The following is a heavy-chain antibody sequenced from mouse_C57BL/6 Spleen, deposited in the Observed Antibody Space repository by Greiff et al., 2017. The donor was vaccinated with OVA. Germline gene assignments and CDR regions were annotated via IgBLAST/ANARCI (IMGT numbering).Heavy chain of an antibody. CDR3: ARNGNYMEDY. Sequence: ESGPGLVKPSQSLSLTCSVTGYSITSGYYWNWIRQFPGNKLEWMGYISYDGSNNYNPSLKNRISITRDTSKNQFCLKLNSVTTEDTATYYCARNGNYMEDYWGQGTSVTVSS. J-gene: IGHJ4*01. CDR2: ISYDGSN. CDR1: GYSITSGYY. V-gene: IGHV3-6*01. D-gene: IGHD2-1*01.